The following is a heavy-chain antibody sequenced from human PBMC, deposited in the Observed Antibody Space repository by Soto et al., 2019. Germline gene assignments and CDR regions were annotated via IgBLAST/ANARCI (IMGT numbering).Heavy chain of an antibody. V-gene: IGHV4-31*03. CDR2: IYYSGST. Sequence: SETQSLTYTVSGGYISSGGYYCSWIRQHPGKGLEWIGYIYYSGSTYYNPSLESRVTISVDTSKNQFSLKLSSVTAADTAVYYCARYRGTFIAAAGMDYCFDPWGEGTLVTVS. D-gene: IGHD6-13*01. J-gene: IGHJ5*02. CDR3: ARYRGTFIAAAGMDYCFDP. CDR1: GGYISSGGYY.